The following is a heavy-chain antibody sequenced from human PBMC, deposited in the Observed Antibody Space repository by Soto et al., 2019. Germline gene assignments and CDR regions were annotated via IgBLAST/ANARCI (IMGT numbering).Heavy chain of an antibody. Sequence: GGSLRLSCAASGFTFSSYGMHWVRQAPGKGLEWVAVIWYDGSNKYYADSVKGRFTISRDNSKNTLYLQMNSLRAEDTAVYYCARDSGSYILWGDYFDYWGQGTLVTVS. J-gene: IGHJ4*02. CDR1: GFTFSSYG. CDR2: IWYDGSNK. V-gene: IGHV3-33*01. CDR3: ARDSGSYILWGDYFDY. D-gene: IGHD1-26*01.